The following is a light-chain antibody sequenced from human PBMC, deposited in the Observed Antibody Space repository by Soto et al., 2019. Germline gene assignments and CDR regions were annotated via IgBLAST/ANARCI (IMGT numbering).Light chain of an antibody. CDR1: QSVSSY. Sequence: EIVLTQSPATLSLSPGERATLSCRASQSVSSYLAWYQQKPGQAPRLLIYDASNRATGIPARFSGRGSGTDFTLTISSLEPEDFAVYYCQQRSGWPLTFGGGTKVEF. CDR3: QQRSGWPLT. V-gene: IGKV3-11*01. J-gene: IGKJ4*01. CDR2: DAS.